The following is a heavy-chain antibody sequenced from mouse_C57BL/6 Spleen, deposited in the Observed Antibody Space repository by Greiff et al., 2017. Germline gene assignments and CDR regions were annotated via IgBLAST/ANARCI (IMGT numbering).Heavy chain of an antibody. J-gene: IGHJ3*01. V-gene: IGHV3-6*01. CDR2: ISYDGSN. CDR3: ATEGIYGSYAY. Sequence: ESGPGLVKPSPSLSLTCSVTGYSITSGYYWNWIRQFPGNKLEWMGFISYDGSNNYNPSFKNRISLTRDTSANQFFLKLNSVTTEDTATYYCATEGIYGSYAYWGQAPLVTVSA. D-gene: IGHD1-1*01. CDR1: GYSITSGYY.